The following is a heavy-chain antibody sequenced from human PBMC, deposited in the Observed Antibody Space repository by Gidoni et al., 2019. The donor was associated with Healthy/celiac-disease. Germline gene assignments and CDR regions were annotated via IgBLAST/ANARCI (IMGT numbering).Heavy chain of an antibody. J-gene: IGHJ4*02. D-gene: IGHD6-19*01. CDR1: GYSISSGYY. Sequence: QVQLQESGPGLVKPSETLSLTCTVSGYSISSGYYWGWIRQPPGKGLEWIGSIYHSGSTYYNPSLKSRVTISVDTSKNQFSLKLSSVTAADTAVYYCARAGGVIAVAGDLTFDYWGQGTLVTVSS. CDR2: IYHSGST. V-gene: IGHV4-38-2*02. CDR3: ARAGGVIAVAGDLTFDY.